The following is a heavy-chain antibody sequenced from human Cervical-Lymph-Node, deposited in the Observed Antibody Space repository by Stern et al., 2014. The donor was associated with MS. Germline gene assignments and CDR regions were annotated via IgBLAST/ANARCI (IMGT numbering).Heavy chain of an antibody. V-gene: IGHV4-31*11. Sequence: VQLVESGPVLVKPSQTLSLTCAVSGGSISSGRHYWSWIRQHPGKGLEWIGYIFYGGSTYYNPSLKSRVTISVDTSKNQFSLNLNSVTAADTAVYYCARDERGFWYFDLWGRGTLVTVSS. CDR1: GGSISSGRHY. J-gene: IGHJ2*01. CDR3: ARDERGFWYFDL. D-gene: IGHD1-1*01. CDR2: IFYGGST.